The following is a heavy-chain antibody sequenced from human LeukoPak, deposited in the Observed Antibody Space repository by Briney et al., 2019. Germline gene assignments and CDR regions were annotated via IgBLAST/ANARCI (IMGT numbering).Heavy chain of an antibody. D-gene: IGHD2-15*01. CDR1: GFSFSIYS. V-gene: IGHV3-48*04. J-gene: IGHJ3*02. CDR3: ARGPPGYGYDVFDI. Sequence: GGSLRLSCAASGFSFSIYSMNWVRQAPGEGPEGVSYISGSGDSKYYADSVQGRFTISRDNAKNSLYLQMNSLRAEDTAVYYCARGPPGYGYDVFDIWGQGTMVTVSS. CDR2: ISGSGDSK.